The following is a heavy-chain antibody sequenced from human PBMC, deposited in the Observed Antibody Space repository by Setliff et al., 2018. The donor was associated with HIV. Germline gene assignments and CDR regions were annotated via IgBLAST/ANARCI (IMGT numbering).Heavy chain of an antibody. J-gene: IGHJ4*02. CDR1: GYIFIRYY. D-gene: IGHD6-19*01. V-gene: IGHV1-2*02. CDR2: INPHTGVT. CDR3: ARDSAQTKYSSGWYGY. Sequence: ASVKVSCKTSGYIFIRYYIFWVRQAPGQGLEWMGNINPHTGVTRYAEKFQGRVTMTRDTSISTIYMELSRLRSDDTAVYYCARDSAQTKYSSGWYGYWGQGTLVTVSS.